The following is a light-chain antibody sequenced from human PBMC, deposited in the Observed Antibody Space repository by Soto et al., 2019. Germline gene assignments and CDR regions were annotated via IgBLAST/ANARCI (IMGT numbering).Light chain of an antibody. CDR2: VAS. J-gene: IGKJ4*01. Sequence: DIQMTQSPSSLSASVGGRLTITCRASQSISSYLSWYQQKPGKAPKLLXNVASTLQSGVPSRSSGSGSGTDFTLAISSLQPEDFATYYCQQSSSNPQTFGGGTKVDIK. V-gene: IGKV1-39*01. CDR3: QQSSSNPQT. CDR1: QSISSY.